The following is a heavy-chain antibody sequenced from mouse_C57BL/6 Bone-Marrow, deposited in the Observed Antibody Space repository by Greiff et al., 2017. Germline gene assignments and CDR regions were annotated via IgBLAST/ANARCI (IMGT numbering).Heavy chain of an antibody. CDR1: GYAFSSSW. CDR3: ARRRAHFDY. CDR2: IYPGDGDT. J-gene: IGHJ2*01. Sequence: VKLMESGPELVKPGASVKISCKASGYAFSSSWMNWVKQRPGKGLEWVGRIYPGDGDTNYNGKFKGKATLTADKSSSTAYMQLSSLTSEDSAVYFCARRRAHFDYWGQGTTLTVSS. D-gene: IGHD3-3*01. V-gene: IGHV1-82*01.